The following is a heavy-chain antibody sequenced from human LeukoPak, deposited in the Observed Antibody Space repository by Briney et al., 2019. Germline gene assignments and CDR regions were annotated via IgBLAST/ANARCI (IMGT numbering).Heavy chain of an antibody. Sequence: SETLSLTCTVSGGSISSYYWSWIRQPAGKGLEWIGRIYTSGSTNYNPSLKSRVTMSVDTSKNQFSLKLSSVTAADTAVYYCARAPSDGYSSSWYQYYYYYYMDVWGKGTTVTVSS. V-gene: IGHV4-4*07. CDR3: ARAPSDGYSSSWYQYYYYYYMDV. J-gene: IGHJ6*03. CDR2: IYTSGST. CDR1: GGSISSYY. D-gene: IGHD6-13*01.